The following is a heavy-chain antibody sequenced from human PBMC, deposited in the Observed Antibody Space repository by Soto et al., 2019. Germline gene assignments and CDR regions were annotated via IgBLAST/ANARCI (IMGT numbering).Heavy chain of an antibody. CDR2: IWRDGTNI. CDR1: GFTFSNYG. V-gene: IGHV3-33*01. J-gene: IGHJ4*02. Sequence: QVQLVESGGGVVQPGRSLRLSCAASGFTFSNYGMHWVRQAPGKGLEWVAVIWRDGTNIDYADSVKGRFTISRDNSKNTLYLQMNSLRAEDTAVYHFARDLAKGRYFDYWGQGTLVTVSS. CDR3: ARDLAKGRYFDY.